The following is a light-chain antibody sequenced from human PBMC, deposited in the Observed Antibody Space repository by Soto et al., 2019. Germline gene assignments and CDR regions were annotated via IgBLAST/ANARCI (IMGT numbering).Light chain of an antibody. J-gene: IGKJ1*01. Sequence: DIQMTQSPSTLSSSVGERVTLTCRASQSVGRSLAWYQQQRGKAPKLLIYGVSTLASGVPSRFSGCGSGTEFTLSISSLHPGDFGTYYCQQFYKGWTFGQGTRV. CDR1: QSVGRS. CDR2: GVS. CDR3: QQFYKGWT. V-gene: IGKV1-5*01.